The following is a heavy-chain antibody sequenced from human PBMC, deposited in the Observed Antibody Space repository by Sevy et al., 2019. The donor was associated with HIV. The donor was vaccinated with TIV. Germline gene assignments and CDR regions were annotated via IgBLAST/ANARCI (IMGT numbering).Heavy chain of an antibody. CDR1: GYTFTSYG. CDR3: ARAFGYCSSTSCSYYGMDV. D-gene: IGHD2-2*01. Sequence: ASVKVSCKASGYTFTSYGISWVRQAPGQGLEWMGWISAYNGNTNYAQKLQGRVTMTTDTSTSTAYMELRRLRSDDTAVYYCARAFGYCSSTSCSYYGMDVWGQGTTVTVSS. V-gene: IGHV1-18*01. J-gene: IGHJ6*02. CDR2: ISAYNGNT.